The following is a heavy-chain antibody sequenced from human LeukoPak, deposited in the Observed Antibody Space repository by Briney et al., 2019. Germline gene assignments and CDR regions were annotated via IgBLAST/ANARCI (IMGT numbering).Heavy chain of an antibody. V-gene: IGHV4-39*01. Sequence: SETLSLTCTVSGGSISSSTYYWGWIRQPPGKGLEWIGSINYSGNTYYNPSLKSRVAISVDTSKNQFSLRLSSVTAADTAVYYCASPSISSSTYDYWGQGTLVTVSS. CDR1: GGSISSSTYY. D-gene: IGHD6-6*01. J-gene: IGHJ4*02. CDR3: ASPSISSSTYDY. CDR2: INYSGNT.